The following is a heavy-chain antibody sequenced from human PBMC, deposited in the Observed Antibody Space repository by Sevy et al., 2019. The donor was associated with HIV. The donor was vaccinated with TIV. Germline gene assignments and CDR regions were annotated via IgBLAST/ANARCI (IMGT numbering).Heavy chain of an antibody. D-gene: IGHD4-17*01. CDR1: GFALSNYYA. Sequence: GGSLRLSCAASGFALSNYYAMHWVRQAPGKALEWVALISYDGSDKYYADSVKGRFTISRDNFKNTLYLQMNSLTTEETAVYYCARPRANYVDHYFFYAMDVWGQGTTVTVSS. CDR3: ARPRANYVDHYFFYAMDV. CDR2: ISYDGSDK. V-gene: IGHV3-30-3*01. J-gene: IGHJ6*02.